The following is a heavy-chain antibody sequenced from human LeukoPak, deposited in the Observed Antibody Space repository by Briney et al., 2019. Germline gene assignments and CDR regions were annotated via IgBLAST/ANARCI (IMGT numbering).Heavy chain of an antibody. D-gene: IGHD6-19*01. CDR2: INPSGGST. Sequence: PSVKLSCKASGGTFSSYAISWVRQAPGQGLEWMGIINPSGGSTTYAQPLQGRVPMTRHTSTRTVYMELRSVSSEDTAVYYCARVWFSRGLYIVFDMWGQGTMVSVSS. V-gene: IGHV1-46*01. CDR1: GGTFSSYA. CDR3: ARVWFSRGLYIVFDM. J-gene: IGHJ3*02.